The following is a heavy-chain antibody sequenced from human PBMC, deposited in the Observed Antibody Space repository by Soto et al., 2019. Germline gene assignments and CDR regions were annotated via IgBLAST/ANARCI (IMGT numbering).Heavy chain of an antibody. CDR3: AREGSITGTHDAFDI. Sequence: QVQLVQSGAEVKKPGASVKVSCKASGYTFTSYYMHWVRQAPGQGLEWMGIINPSGGSTSYAQKFQGRVTMTRDTSTSTVYMELSSLRSEDTAVYYCAREGSITGTHDAFDIWGQGTMVTVSS. J-gene: IGHJ3*02. CDR1: GYTFTSYY. CDR2: INPSGGST. D-gene: IGHD1-20*01. V-gene: IGHV1-46*03.